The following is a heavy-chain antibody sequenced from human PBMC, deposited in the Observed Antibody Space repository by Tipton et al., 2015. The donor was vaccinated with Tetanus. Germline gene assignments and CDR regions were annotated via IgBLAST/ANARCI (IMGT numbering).Heavy chain of an antibody. CDR1: GFTVSSNY. Sequence: QLVQSGGGLVQPGGSLRLSCAASGFTVSSNYMSWVRQAPGKGLEWVSVIYSGGSTYYADSVKGRFTISRDNSKNTLYLQMNSLRAEDTAVYYCARGGYDILTGYYYFDYWGQGTLVTVSS. CDR2: IYSGGST. D-gene: IGHD3-9*01. CDR3: ARGGYDILTGYYYFDY. V-gene: IGHV3-66*01. J-gene: IGHJ4*02.